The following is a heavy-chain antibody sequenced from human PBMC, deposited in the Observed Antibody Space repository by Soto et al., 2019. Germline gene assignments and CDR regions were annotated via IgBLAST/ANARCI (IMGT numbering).Heavy chain of an antibody. CDR2: LRAYNGNT. CDR3: ARESKKWPHF. J-gene: IGHJ4*02. V-gene: IGHV1-18*04. CDR1: GYRFSSYT. D-gene: IGHD5-12*01. Sequence: QGQLVQSGGEVKKPGASVTVSCKASGYRFSSYTINWVRQAPGQVLEWLGWLRAYNGNTKYVEKLQGRVTMTTDTSTGTAYMSLRNLRSGDAAVYYCARESKKWPHFWGPGTLVTVAS.